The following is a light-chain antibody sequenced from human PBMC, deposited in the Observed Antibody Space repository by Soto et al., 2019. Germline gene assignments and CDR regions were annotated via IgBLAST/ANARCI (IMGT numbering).Light chain of an antibody. CDR3: SSYTSSSSYV. CDR1: SSEVGAYNS. Sequence: QSALTQPASVSGSPGQSIAISFTVTSSEVGAYNSVSWYQQYPGKAPKLMIHDVSNRPSGVSDRFSGSKSGNTASLTISGLQAEDEADYYCSSYTSSSSYVFGSGTKVTVL. CDR2: DVS. J-gene: IGLJ1*01. V-gene: IGLV2-14*01.